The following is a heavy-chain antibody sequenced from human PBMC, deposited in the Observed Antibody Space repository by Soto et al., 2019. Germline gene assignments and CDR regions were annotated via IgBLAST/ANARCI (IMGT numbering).Heavy chain of an antibody. CDR3: ARDGAVGSSGSWFDP. D-gene: IGHD6-6*01. J-gene: IGHJ5*02. V-gene: IGHV4-4*02. CDR2: IYHSGST. CDR1: GGSISSSNW. Sequence: QVQLQESGPGLVKPSGTLSLTCAVSGGSISSSNWWSWVRQPPGKGLEWIGEIYHSGSTNYNPSLKSRVTISVDKSKNQFSLRLSSVTAADTAVYYCARDGAVGSSGSWFDPWGQGTLVTVSS.